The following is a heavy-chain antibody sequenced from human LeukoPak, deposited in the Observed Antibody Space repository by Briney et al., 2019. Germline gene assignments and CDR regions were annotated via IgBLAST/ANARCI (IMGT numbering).Heavy chain of an antibody. V-gene: IGHV1-2*02. Sequence: ASVKVSCEASGYTFTGYYMHWVRQAPGQGLEWMGWINPNRGGTNYAQKFQGRVTMTRDTSISTAYMELSSLTSDDTAVYYCAKDENTHFDYWGQGILVTVSS. CDR1: GYTFTGYY. D-gene: IGHD2-15*01. CDR2: INPNRGGT. CDR3: AKDENTHFDY. J-gene: IGHJ4*02.